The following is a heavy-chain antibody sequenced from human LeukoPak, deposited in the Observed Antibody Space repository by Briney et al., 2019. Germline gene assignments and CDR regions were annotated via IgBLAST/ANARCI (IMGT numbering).Heavy chain of an antibody. CDR3: AKDGSLQWLVQPLVY. Sequence: GRSLRLSCAPSGFSFSSYAMSWVRQAPRKGLEWVSAISGSGGSTYYADSVRGRFTLPNNHPKNTLHLQMKSVRAEATAVYYCAKDGSLQWLVQPLVYWGQGTLVTVSS. CDR2: ISGSGGST. J-gene: IGHJ4*02. V-gene: IGHV3-23*01. CDR1: GFSFSSYA. D-gene: IGHD6-19*01.